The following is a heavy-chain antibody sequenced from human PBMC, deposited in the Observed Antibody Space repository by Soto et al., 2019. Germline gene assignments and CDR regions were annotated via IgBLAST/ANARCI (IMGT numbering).Heavy chain of an antibody. Sequence: ASVKVSCKASGGTFSSYAISWVRQAPGQGLEWMGGIIPIFGTANYAQKFQGRVTITADESTSTAYMELSSLRSEDTAVYYCARDNYYYYGMDVWGQGTTVTVSS. CDR1: GGTFSSYA. V-gene: IGHV1-69*13. CDR2: IIPIFGTA. CDR3: ARDNYYYYGMDV. J-gene: IGHJ6*02.